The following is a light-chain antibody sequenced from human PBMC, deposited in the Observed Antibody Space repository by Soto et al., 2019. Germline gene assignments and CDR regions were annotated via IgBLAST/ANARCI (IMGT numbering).Light chain of an antibody. CDR1: SSDVGSDNF. V-gene: IGLV2-23*02. CDR2: EVS. CDR3: CSYAGSSTFVV. J-gene: IGLJ2*01. Sequence: QSALTQPASVSGSPGQSITISCTGTSSDVGSDNFVIWYQQHPGKAPKLMVYEVSKRPSGVSNRFSGSKSGNTASLTISGLEAEDEAEYYCCSYAGSSTFVVFGGGTKLAVL.